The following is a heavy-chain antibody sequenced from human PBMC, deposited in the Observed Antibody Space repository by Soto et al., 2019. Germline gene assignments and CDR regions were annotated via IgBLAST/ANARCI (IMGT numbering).Heavy chain of an antibody. D-gene: IGHD3-10*01. CDR2: IIPIFVTP. CDR1: GGIFSTYA. CDR3: ARDRDDYGSGNYYNRIDF. Sequence: QVQLVQSGAEVKKPGSSVKVSCKASGGIFSTYAISWLRQAPGQGLEWMGGIIPIFVTPNYAQTSQCRVTITADESTSTAYMELSRLRSEDTAVYYCARDRDDYGSGNYYNRIDFWGQGTLVTVSS. J-gene: IGHJ4*02. V-gene: IGHV1-69*01.